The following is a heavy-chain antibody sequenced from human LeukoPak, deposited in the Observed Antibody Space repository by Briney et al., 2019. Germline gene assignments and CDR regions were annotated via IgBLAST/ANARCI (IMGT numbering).Heavy chain of an antibody. CDR3: AKGARSSGSSYFDY. CDR1: GFTFTSYA. V-gene: IGHV3-23*01. J-gene: IGHJ4*02. Sequence: GGSLRLSCAASGFTFTSYAMNWVRQAPGKGLGWVSAISGSGGSTYSADSLKGRFTISRDNSKNTLYLQMNSLRVEDTAVYYCAKGARSSGSSYFDYWGQGTLVTVSS. D-gene: IGHD3-10*01. CDR2: ISGSGGST.